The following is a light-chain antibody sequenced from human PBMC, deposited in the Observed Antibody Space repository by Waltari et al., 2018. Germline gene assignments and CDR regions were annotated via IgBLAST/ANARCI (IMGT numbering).Light chain of an antibody. CDR3: QQYYSTPWT. CDR1: PSVLYSFNNKSY. CDR2: WAS. V-gene: IGKV4-1*01. Sequence: DIVMTQSPDSLAVSLGERATINCKSSPSVLYSFNNKSYLAWYQHKPGQPPKLLIYWASTRESGVPDRFSGSGSGTDFTLTISSLQAEDVAVYYCQQYYSTPWTFDQGTKVEI. J-gene: IGKJ1*01.